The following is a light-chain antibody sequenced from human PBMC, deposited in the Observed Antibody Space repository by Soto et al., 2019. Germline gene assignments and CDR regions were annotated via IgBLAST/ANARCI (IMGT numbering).Light chain of an antibody. Sequence: DIQMTQSPSYVSASVGDRVTITCRASQAISNWVAWHQQKPGKAPKXLIYAASSLQSGVPSRFSGSGSGTDLSLNINGLRPEDVETYYCQQANSYPITFGRGTRLEIK. CDR1: QAISNW. V-gene: IGKV1D-12*01. CDR3: QQANSYPIT. J-gene: IGKJ5*01. CDR2: AAS.